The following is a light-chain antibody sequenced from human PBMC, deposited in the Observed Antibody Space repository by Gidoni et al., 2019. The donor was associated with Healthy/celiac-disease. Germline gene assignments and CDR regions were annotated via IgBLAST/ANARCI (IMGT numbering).Light chain of an antibody. CDR3: CSYAGSYTWV. V-gene: IGLV2-11*01. Sequence: QSALTQPRSVSGSPGQSVTISCTGTSSDVGGYNYVSWDQQQPGKAPKLMIYDVSKRPSGVPDRFSGSKSGNSASLTISGLQAEDEADSYCCSYAGSYTWVFGGGTKLTVL. CDR1: SSDVGGYNY. J-gene: IGLJ3*02. CDR2: DVS.